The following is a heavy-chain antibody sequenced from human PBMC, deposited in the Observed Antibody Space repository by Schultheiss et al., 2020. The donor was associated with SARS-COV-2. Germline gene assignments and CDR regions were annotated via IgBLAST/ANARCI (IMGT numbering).Heavy chain of an antibody. CDR1: GFTFSNYA. D-gene: IGHD3-22*01. J-gene: IGHJ3*02. CDR3: ARGRDITMIVGDDAFDI. Sequence: GESLKISCAASGFTFSNYAMSWVRQAPGKGLEWVSTISGSHGNTYYAESVKGRFTISRDNAKNSLYLQMNSLRAEDTAVYYCARGRDITMIVGDDAFDIWGQGTMVTVSS. CDR2: ISGSHGNT. V-gene: IGHV3-23*01.